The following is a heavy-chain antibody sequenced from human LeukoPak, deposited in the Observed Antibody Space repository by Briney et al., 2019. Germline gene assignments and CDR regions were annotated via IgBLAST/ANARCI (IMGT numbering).Heavy chain of an antibody. J-gene: IGHJ4*02. CDR2: NYYSGST. CDR1: GDLFRSYH. CDR3: ARGVVAEDGPQRGFDY. V-gene: IGHV4-59*13. D-gene: IGHD2-2*01. Sequence: SVTLSLTCNVSGDLFRSYHGIGMPQSPGRALECIGYNYYSGSTNYNPSLKSRVTISVDTSKNQFSLKLSSVTAADTAVYYCARGVVAEDGPQRGFDYWGQGTLVTVSS.